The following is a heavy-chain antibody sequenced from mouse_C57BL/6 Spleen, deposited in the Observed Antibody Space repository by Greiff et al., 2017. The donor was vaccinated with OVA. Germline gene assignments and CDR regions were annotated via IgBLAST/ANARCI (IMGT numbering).Heavy chain of an antibody. CDR3: ARFGTTVVAPGYFDV. D-gene: IGHD1-1*01. Sequence: DVKLVESGGGLVKPGGSLKLSCAASGFTFSDYGMHWVRQAPEKGLEWVAYISSGSSTIYYADTVKGRFTISRDNAKNTLFLQMTSLRSEDTAMYYCARFGTTVVAPGYFDVWGTGTTVTVAS. CDR1: GFTFSDYG. J-gene: IGHJ1*03. V-gene: IGHV5-17*01. CDR2: ISSGSSTI.